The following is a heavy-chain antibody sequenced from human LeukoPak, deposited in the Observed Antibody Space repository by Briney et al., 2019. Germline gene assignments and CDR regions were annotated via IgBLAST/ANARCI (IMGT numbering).Heavy chain of an antibody. V-gene: IGHV3-23*01. CDR1: VFTFSRYA. J-gene: IGHJ4*02. CDR3: AKDGTTTITFDY. Sequence: PGGSLRLSCAASVFTFSRYAMSWVRQAPGKGLEYVSVISGSGGSTHYRDSVKGRFTISRDNSKNTLYLQMNSLRVEDTAVYYCAKDGTTTITFDYWGQGTLVTVSS. CDR2: ISGSGGST. D-gene: IGHD1-1*01.